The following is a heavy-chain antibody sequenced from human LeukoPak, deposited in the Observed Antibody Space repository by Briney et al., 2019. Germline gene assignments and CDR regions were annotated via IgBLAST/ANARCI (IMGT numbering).Heavy chain of an antibody. CDR2: ISWDGGST. V-gene: IGHV3-43*01. D-gene: IGHD6-13*01. J-gene: IGHJ6*02. CDR3: AKDSNHGYSSSWYREYYYGMDV. CDR1: GFTFDDYT. Sequence: PGGSLRLSCAASGFTFDDYTMHWVRQAPGKGLEWVSLISWDGGSTYYADSVKGRFTISRDNSKNSLYLQMNSLRTEDTALYYCAKDSNHGYSSSWYREYYYGMDVWGQGTTVTVSS.